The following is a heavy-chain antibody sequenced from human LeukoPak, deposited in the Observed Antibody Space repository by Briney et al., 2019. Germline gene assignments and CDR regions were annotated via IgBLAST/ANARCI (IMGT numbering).Heavy chain of an antibody. D-gene: IGHD3-10*01. V-gene: IGHV4-39*07. CDR1: GGSISSSSYY. CDR2: IYYSGST. J-gene: IGHJ6*02. Sequence: PSETLSLTCTVSGGSISSSSYYWGWIRQPPGKGLEWIGSIYYSGSTYYNPSLKSRVTISVDTSKNQFSLKLSSVTAADTAVYYCARSILLWFGEESTYGMDVWGQGTTVTVSS. CDR3: ARSILLWFGEESTYGMDV.